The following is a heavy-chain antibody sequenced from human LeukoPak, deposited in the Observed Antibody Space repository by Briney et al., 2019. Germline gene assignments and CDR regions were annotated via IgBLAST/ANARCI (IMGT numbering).Heavy chain of an antibody. Sequence: AGGSLRLSCAVSGFTFNTYGMNWVRQPPGKGLEWIGEINHSGSTNYNPSLKSRVTISVDTSKNQFSLKLSSVTAADTAVYYCARRTRGYSYGPYYYGMDVWGQGTTVTVSS. D-gene: IGHD5-18*01. CDR3: ARRTRGYSYGPYYYGMDV. V-gene: IGHV4-34*01. J-gene: IGHJ6*02. CDR2: INHSGST. CDR1: GFTFNTYG.